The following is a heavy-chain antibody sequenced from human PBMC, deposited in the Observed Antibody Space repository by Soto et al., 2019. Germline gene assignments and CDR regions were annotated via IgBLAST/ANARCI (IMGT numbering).Heavy chain of an antibody. Sequence: ASVKVSCKASGYTFTGYYMHWVRQAPGQGLEWMGWINPNSGGTNYAQKFQGRVTMTRDTSISTAYMELSRLRSDDTAVYYCARGPDSSSWSFDYWGQGTQVTVSS. CDR2: INPNSGGT. V-gene: IGHV1-2*02. J-gene: IGHJ4*02. D-gene: IGHD6-13*01. CDR3: ARGPDSSSWSFDY. CDR1: GYTFTGYY.